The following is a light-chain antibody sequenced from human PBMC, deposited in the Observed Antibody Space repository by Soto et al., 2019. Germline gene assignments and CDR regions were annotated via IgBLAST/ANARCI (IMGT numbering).Light chain of an antibody. V-gene: IGKV3-20*01. CDR1: QTVGNNY. Sequence: EVVLTQSPGTLSLSPGERATLSCRASQTVGNNYLAWYQQKPGQAPRLLIFGSSDRATGIPDRFSGSGSGTDFTLAITRLEPEDCGVYYCQQYGSSPPYTFGQGTKLEIK. CDR2: GSS. J-gene: IGKJ2*01. CDR3: QQYGSSPPYT.